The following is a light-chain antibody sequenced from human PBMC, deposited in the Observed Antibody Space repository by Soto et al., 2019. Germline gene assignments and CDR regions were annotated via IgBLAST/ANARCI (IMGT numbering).Light chain of an antibody. CDR2: GAS. Sequence: EIVLTQSPGTLSLSPGKRATLSCRASQSISSSYLAWYQQRPGQAPRLLIYGASTRATGIPVRFSGSGSGTEFTLTISGLQSEDFAVYYCQQYNNRPPITFGQGTRLEIK. CDR3: QQYNNRPPIT. J-gene: IGKJ5*01. V-gene: IGKV3D-15*01. CDR1: QSISSSY.